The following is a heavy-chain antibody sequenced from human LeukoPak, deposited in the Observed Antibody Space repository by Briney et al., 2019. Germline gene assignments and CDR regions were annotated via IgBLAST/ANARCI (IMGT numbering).Heavy chain of an antibody. J-gene: IGHJ4*02. D-gene: IGHD5-18*01. CDR1: GYTFTSYG. Sequence: ASVKVSCKTSGYTFTSYGVSWVRQAPGQRLGWMGWISTYNYNTNYAQKFRGRVTLTKDTSTSTVYMELRSLRSDDTAIYYCAGQVDTTMALPDYWGQGTLVTVSS. CDR2: ISTYNYNT. V-gene: IGHV1-18*01. CDR3: AGQVDTTMALPDY.